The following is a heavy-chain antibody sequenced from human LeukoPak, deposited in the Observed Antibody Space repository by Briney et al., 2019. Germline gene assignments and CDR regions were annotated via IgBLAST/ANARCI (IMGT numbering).Heavy chain of an antibody. CDR2: ISSSSRTI. CDR3: AKDRYSSSWPFYNWFDP. D-gene: IGHD6-13*01. V-gene: IGHV3-48*01. CDR1: GFTFSSYS. Sequence: PGGSLRLSCAASGFTFSSYSINWVRQAPGKGLEWVSYISSSSRTIYYADSVKGRITISRDNSKNTLYLQMNSLRAEDTAVYYCAKDRYSSSWPFYNWFDPWGQGTLVTVSS. J-gene: IGHJ5*02.